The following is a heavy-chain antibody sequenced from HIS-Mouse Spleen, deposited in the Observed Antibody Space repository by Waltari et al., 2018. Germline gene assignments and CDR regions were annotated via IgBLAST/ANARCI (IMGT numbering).Heavy chain of an antibody. J-gene: IGHJ3*02. V-gene: IGHV1-2*02. CDR2: INPNSGGT. D-gene: IGHD1-7*01. CDR1: GHTFTGYY. CDR3: ARDANNWNYDDAFDI. Sequence: QVQLVQSGAEVKKPGASVKVSCKASGHTFTGYYMHWVRQAPGQGLEWMGWINPNSGGTNYAQKFQGRVTMTRDTSISTAYMELSRLRSDDTAVYYCARDANNWNYDDAFDIWGQGTMVTVSS.